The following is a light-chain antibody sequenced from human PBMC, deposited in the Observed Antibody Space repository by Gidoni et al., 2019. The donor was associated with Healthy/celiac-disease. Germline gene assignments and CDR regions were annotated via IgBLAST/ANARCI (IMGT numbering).Light chain of an antibody. CDR2: DAS. J-gene: IGKJ4*01. V-gene: IGKV1-33*01. Sequence: DIQMTQSPSSLSASVGDRGTITCQARQDISNSLNWSQQKPGKAPKLLIYDASNLETGFPSRFSGSGSGTDFTFTISSLQPEDIATYYCQQYDNLPLTFGGGTKVEIK. CDR3: QQYDNLPLT. CDR1: QDISNS.